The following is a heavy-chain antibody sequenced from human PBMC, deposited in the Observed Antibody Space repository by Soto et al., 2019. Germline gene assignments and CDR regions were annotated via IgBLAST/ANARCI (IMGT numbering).Heavy chain of an antibody. V-gene: IGHV3-23*01. CDR1: GFSFSRYD. D-gene: IGHD1-1*01. CDR3: AYRTGFDY. Sequence: VQLLESGGGLVQPGGSLRLSCAASGFSFSRYDMSWVRQAPGKGLQWVSTISNGGGSADYADSVKGRFTVSRDNSKNMLFLQMNSLRDEDTAVYYCAYRTGFDYWGQGTLVTVSS. J-gene: IGHJ4*02. CDR2: ISNGGGSA.